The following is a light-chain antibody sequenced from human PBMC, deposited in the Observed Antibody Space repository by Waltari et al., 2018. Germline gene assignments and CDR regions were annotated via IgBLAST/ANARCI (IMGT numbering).Light chain of an antibody. CDR2: ATS. CDR3: QQSYRAPLT. V-gene: IGKV1-39*01. J-gene: IGKJ4*01. CDR1: EDLNKY. Sequence: IQMTQSPSSLSASVGDRVTITCRASEDLNKYLNWYQQKPGKAPRLLISATSTLRSGVPSRFTGSSSGTDFSLTISSLQAEDFAIYYCQQSYRAPLTFGGWTKVEI.